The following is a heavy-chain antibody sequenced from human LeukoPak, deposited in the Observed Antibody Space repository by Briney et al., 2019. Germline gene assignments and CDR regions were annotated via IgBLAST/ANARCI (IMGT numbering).Heavy chain of an antibody. CDR2: IYPGDSDT. J-gene: IGHJ4*02. CDR3: ARHTRNYGSRTDIFDY. D-gene: IGHD3-10*01. Sequence: GESLKISCKGSGYTFTIYWIGWVRQMPGKGLEWMGIIYPGDSDTRYSPSFQGQVTISADKSISTAYLQWSSLKASDTAIYYCARHTRNYGSRTDIFDYWGQGTLVTVSS. CDR1: GYTFTIYW. V-gene: IGHV5-51*01.